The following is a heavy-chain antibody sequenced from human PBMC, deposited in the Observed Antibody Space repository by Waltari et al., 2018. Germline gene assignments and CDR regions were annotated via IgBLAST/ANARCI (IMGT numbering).Heavy chain of an antibody. CDR3: ARDGGGLRFLY. D-gene: IGHD5-12*01. Sequence: QVQLQESGPGLVKPSETLSLTCTVSGDSIRSYYWSWIRQSAGKGLEGIGRMYTGGSSWYNPSLRSRVTMSTDTSKNQISLKLNSVTAADTAVYYCARDGGGLRFLYWGQGTLVTVSS. CDR1: GDSIRSYY. CDR2: MYTGGSS. V-gene: IGHV4-4*07. J-gene: IGHJ4*02.